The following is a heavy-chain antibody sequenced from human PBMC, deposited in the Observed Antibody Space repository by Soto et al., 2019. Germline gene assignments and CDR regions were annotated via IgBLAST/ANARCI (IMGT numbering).Heavy chain of an antibody. CDR2: IKSKADGETK. CDR1: GFTFSHAW. D-gene: IGHD2-15*01. CDR3: CVVKRLDQYSTSGYWFDP. V-gene: IGHV3-15*01. Sequence: GGSLRLSCAGSGFTFSHAWMSWVRQAPGKGLEWVGRIKSKADGETKDYGAPVRGRFTISRDDAKDTLYLQMNSLRIEDTAVYYCCVVKRLDQYSTSGYWFDPWGPGTLVTVSS. J-gene: IGHJ5*02.